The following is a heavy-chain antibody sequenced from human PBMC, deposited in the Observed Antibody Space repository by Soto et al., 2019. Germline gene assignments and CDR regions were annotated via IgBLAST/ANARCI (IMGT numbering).Heavy chain of an antibody. Sequence: KCAGCSFSSDAMGWSRQSTEQGLEWMGRSIPIFGTANYAQKFQGRVTITADTSKNQFSLKLSSVTAADTAVYYCARAVSGYYYDSSGLFDYWGQGTLVTVSS. D-gene: IGHD3-22*01. CDR2: SIPIFGTA. CDR3: ARAVSGYYYDSSGLFDY. V-gene: IGHV1-69*06. J-gene: IGHJ4*02. CDR1: GCSFSSDA.